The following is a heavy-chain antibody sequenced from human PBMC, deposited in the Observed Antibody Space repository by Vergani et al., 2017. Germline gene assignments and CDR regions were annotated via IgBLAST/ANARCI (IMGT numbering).Heavy chain of an antibody. D-gene: IGHD2-8*01. CDR3: AKDRRDSVLMVYGYFDY. CDR1: GFTFSSYA. V-gene: IGHV3-23*04. CDR2: MSGSGGST. J-gene: IGHJ4*02. Sequence: EVQLVESGGGLVQPGGSLRLSCAASGFTFSSYAMSWVRQAPGKGLEWVSAMSGSGGSTYYADSVKGRFTISRDNSKNTLYLQMNSLRAEDTAVYYCAKDRRDSVLMVYGYFDYWGQGTLVTVAS.